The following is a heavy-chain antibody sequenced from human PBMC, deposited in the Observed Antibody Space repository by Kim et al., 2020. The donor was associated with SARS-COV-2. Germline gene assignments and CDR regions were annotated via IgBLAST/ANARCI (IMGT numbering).Heavy chain of an antibody. D-gene: IGHD4-4*01. CDR2: IYYSGST. V-gene: IGHV4-61*01. CDR1: GGSVSSGSYY. CDR3: ARDSLDYNRGHWFDP. Sequence: SETLSLTCTVSGGSVSSGSYYWSWIRQPPGKGLEWIGYIYYSGSTNYNPSLKSRVTISVDTSKNQFSLKLSSVTAADTAVYYCARDSLDYNRGHWFDPWG. J-gene: IGHJ5*02.